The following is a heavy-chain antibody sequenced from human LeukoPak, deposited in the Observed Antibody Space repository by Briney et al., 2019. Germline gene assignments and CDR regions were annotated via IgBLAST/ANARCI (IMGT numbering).Heavy chain of an antibody. CDR3: ARHTALTTYDQ. V-gene: IGHV4-59*08. D-gene: IGHD4-17*01. Sequence: PSETLFLTCTVSGGSIGTYYWSWIRQPLGKGLEWIGYIYFSGNTYYNPSLKTRVTISIDTSKNQFSLKLSSVTAADTAFYSCARHTALTTYDQWGQGTLVTVSP. CDR2: IYFSGNT. J-gene: IGHJ4*02. CDR1: GGSIGTYY.